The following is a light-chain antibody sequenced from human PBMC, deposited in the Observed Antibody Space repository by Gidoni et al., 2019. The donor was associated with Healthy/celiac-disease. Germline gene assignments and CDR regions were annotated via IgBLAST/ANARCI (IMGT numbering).Light chain of an antibody. CDR1: QSISSY. V-gene: IGKV1-39*01. Sequence: DIQMTQSPSSLSASVGDRVTITCRASQSISSYLNWYQQKPGQAPKLLIYAASSLQSGVPSRFSGSGSGTDFTLTISSLQPEDFATYYCQQRYSTPQVSFGQGTKLEIK. J-gene: IGKJ2*03. CDR3: QQRYSTPQVS. CDR2: AAS.